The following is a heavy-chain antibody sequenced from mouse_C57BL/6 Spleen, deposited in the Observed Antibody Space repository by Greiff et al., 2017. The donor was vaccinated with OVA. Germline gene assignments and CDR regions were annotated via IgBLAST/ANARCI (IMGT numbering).Heavy chain of an antibody. CDR2: INYDGSST. V-gene: IGHV5-16*01. Sequence: DVKLVESEGGLVQPGSSMKLSCTASGFTFSDYYMAWVRQVPEKGLEWVANINYDGSSTYYLDSLKSRFIISRDNAKNILYLQMSSLKSEDTATYYCARSLTGAWFAYWGQGTLVTVSA. CDR3: ARSLTGAWFAY. D-gene: IGHD4-1*01. J-gene: IGHJ3*01. CDR1: GFTFSDYY.